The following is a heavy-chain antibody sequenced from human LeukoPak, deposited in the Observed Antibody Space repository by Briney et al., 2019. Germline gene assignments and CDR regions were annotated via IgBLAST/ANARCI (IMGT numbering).Heavy chain of an antibody. J-gene: IGHJ4*02. V-gene: IGHV3-33*01. Sequence: PGGSLRLSCAASGFTFSSYGMHWVRQAPGKGLEWVAVIWYDGSNKYYADSVKGRFTISRDNSKNTLYLQMNSLRAEDTAVYYCARDYSTETDTYYYDSSGYYFPDYWGQGTLVTVSS. D-gene: IGHD3-22*01. CDR2: IWYDGSNK. CDR1: GFTFSSYG. CDR3: ARDYSTETDTYYYDSSGYYFPDY.